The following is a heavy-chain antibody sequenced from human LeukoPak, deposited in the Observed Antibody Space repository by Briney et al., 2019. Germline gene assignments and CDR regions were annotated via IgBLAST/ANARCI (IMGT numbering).Heavy chain of an antibody. CDR1: GFTFSTYA. CDR2: ISGSGVST. J-gene: IGHJ4*02. Sequence: GGSLRLSCAASGFTFSTYAMSWVRRAPGKGLEWVSAISGSGVSTYYADSVKGRFTISRINSKITLYLQMNILRAEDTAVYYFVKDRSYSQFDYWGQGTLVTVSS. D-gene: IGHD5-18*01. CDR3: VKDRSYSQFDY. V-gene: IGHV3-23*01.